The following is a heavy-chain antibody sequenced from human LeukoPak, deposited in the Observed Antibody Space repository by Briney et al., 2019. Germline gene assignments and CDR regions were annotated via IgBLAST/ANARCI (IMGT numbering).Heavy chain of an antibody. J-gene: IGHJ4*02. Sequence: PGGSLRLSCAASGFTFSSYAMSWVRQAPGKGLEWVSAISGSGGSTYYADSVKGRFTISRDNSKNTLYLQMNSLRAEDTAVYYYANPTYYYDSSDEIDYWGQGTLVTVSS. D-gene: IGHD3-22*01. CDR1: GFTFSSYA. V-gene: IGHV3-23*01. CDR3: ANPTYYYDSSDEIDY. CDR2: ISGSGGST.